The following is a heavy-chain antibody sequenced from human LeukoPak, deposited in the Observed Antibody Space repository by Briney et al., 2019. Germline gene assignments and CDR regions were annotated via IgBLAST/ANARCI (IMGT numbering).Heavy chain of an antibody. V-gene: IGHV4-4*02. J-gene: IGHJ5*02. D-gene: IGHD3-10*01. Sequence: PSGTLSLTCGVSGASIRSTHWWTWVRQPPGKGLEWIGEIYHNGNTEYNPSLKSRVTISVDTSKNQFSLKLSSVTAADTAVYYCARALQGFDPWGQGTLVTVSS. CDR1: GASIRSTHW. CDR3: ARALQGFDP. CDR2: IYHNGNT.